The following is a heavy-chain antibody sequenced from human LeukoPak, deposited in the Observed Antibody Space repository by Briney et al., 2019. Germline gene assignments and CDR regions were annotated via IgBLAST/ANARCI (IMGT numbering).Heavy chain of an antibody. Sequence: SETLSLTCAVYGGSFTAYSWTWIRQPPGKGLEWIGEINHSGGTDYNPSLKSRVTISVDTSKNQFSLKLSSVTAADTAVYYCASGLSTVTPYFDYWGQGTLVTVSS. D-gene: IGHD4-17*01. CDR1: GGSFTAYS. J-gene: IGHJ4*02. CDR3: ASGLSTVTPYFDY. CDR2: INHSGGT. V-gene: IGHV4-34*01.